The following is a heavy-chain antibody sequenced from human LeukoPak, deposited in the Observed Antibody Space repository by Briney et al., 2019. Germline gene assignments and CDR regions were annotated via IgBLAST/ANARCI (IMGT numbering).Heavy chain of an antibody. D-gene: IGHD4-11*01. J-gene: IGHJ4*02. CDR1: GGTFSSYA. Sequence: ASVKVSCKASGGTFSSYAISWVRQAPGQGLEWMGGIIPIFGTANYAQKFQGRVTITADESTSTAYMELSSLRSDDTAVYYRARDFHSNFDYWGQRTLVTVSS. V-gene: IGHV1-69*01. CDR2: IIPIFGTA. CDR3: ARDFHSNFDY.